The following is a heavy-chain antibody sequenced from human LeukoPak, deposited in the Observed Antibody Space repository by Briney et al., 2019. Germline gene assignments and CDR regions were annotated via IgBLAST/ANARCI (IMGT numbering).Heavy chain of an antibody. CDR3: AHLELSENIVGVHPDFYGMDV. Sequence: PGGSLRLSCAAAGFTFSSYGMNWVRQAPGKGLEWVAVISHGGSKKYYAESVKGRFTISRDNSKNTLYLQMSSLRAEDTAEYFCAHLELSENIVGVHPDFYGMDVWGQGTTVTVSS. V-gene: IGHV3-30*03. J-gene: IGHJ6*02. CDR1: GFTFSSYG. D-gene: IGHD2/OR15-2a*01. CDR2: ISHGGSKK.